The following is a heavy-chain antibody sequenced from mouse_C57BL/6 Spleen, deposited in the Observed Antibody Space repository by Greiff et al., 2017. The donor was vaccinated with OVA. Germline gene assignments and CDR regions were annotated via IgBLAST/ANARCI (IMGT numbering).Heavy chain of an antibody. CDR2: IPPNSGST. CDR1: GYTFTSYW. J-gene: IGHJ3*01. Sequence: QVQLQQPGAELVKPGASVKLSCKASGYTFTSYWMHWVKQRPGQGLEWIGMIPPNSGSTNYNEKFKSKATLTVDKSSSTAYMQLSSLTSEDSAVYYCAREEGILRSAWFAYWGQGTLVTVSA. CDR3: AREEGILRSAWFAY. V-gene: IGHV1-64*01. D-gene: IGHD5-2*01.